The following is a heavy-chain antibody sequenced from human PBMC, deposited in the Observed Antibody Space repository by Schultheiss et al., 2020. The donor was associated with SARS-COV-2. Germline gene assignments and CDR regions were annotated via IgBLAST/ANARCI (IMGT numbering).Heavy chain of an antibody. D-gene: IGHD1-26*01. J-gene: IGHJ6*02. CDR3: ARDGASYYYGMDV. CDR2: ISAYNGNT. Sequence: ASVKVSCKASAYIFTTYDTHWVRQAPGQRLEYMGWISAYNGNTNCAQKLQGRVTMTTDTSTRTAYMELRSLRSDDTAVYYCARDGASYYYGMDVWGQGTTVTVSS. V-gene: IGHV1-18*01. CDR1: AYIFTTYD.